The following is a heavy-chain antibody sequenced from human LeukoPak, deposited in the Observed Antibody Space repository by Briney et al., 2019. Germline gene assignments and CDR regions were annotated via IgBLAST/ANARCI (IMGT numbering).Heavy chain of an antibody. J-gene: IGHJ6*04. Sequence: SETLSLTCAVYGGSFSGYYWSWIRQPPGKGLEWIGEINHSGSTNYNPSLKSRVTTSVDTSKNQFSLKLSSVTAADTAVYYCTRLVGAGTPRTYYYGMDVRGKGTTVTVSS. CDR2: INHSGST. D-gene: IGHD1-1*01. CDR3: TRLVGAGTPRTYYYGMDV. V-gene: IGHV4-34*01. CDR1: GGSFSGYY.